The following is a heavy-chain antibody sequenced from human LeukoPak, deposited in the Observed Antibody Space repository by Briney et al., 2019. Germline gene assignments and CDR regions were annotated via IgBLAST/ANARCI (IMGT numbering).Heavy chain of an antibody. CDR1: GDFFSGYY. CDR3: ARLWLESNFADYFDD. J-gene: IGHJ4*02. V-gene: IGHV4-34*01. CDR2: INDSGRT. D-gene: IGHD6-19*01. Sequence: KPSETLSLTCAVYGDFFSGYYWSWVRQPPGKGREWIGEINDSGRTNYNPSLKSRVTISVHTSKSQFSLNLSSVTAAHTPVYYCARLWLESNFADYFDDWGQGTLLTVSS.